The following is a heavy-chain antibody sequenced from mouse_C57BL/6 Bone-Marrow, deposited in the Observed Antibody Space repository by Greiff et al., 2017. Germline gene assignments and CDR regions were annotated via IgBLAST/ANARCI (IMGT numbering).Heavy chain of an antibody. V-gene: IGHV1-82*01. D-gene: IGHD1-2*01. J-gene: IGHJ2*01. CDR1: GYAFSSSW. CDR2: IYPGDGDT. Sequence: QVQLKQSGPELVKPGASVTISCKASGYAFSSSWMNWVKQRPGKGLEWIGRIYPGDGDTNYNGKFKGKATLTADKSSSTAYMQLSSLTSEDSAVYFCARTLLRRRYFDYWGQGTTLTVSS. CDR3: ARTLLRRRYFDY.